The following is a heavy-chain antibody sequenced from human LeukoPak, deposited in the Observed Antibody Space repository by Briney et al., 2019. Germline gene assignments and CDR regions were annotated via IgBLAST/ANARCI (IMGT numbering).Heavy chain of an antibody. V-gene: IGHV4-39*07. CDR3: ARVEVPAANFDY. Sequence: KTSETLSLTCTVSGGSISSSSYYWGWIRQPPGKGLEWIGSIYHSGSTYYNPSLKSRVTISVDTSKNQFSLKLSSVTAADTAVYYCARVEVPAANFDYWGQGTLVTVSS. D-gene: IGHD2-2*01. CDR2: IYHSGST. J-gene: IGHJ4*02. CDR1: GGSISSSSYY.